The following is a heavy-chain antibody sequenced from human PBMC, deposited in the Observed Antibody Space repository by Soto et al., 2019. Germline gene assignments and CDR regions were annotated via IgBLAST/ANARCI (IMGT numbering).Heavy chain of an antibody. V-gene: IGHV4-39*01. J-gene: IGHJ5*02. CDR1: GGSISSSSYY. CDR2: IYYSGST. CDR3: ARHDFAVVNNWFEP. Sequence: SETLSLTCIVSGGSISSSSYYWGWIRQPPGKGLEWIGTIYYSGSTYYNPSLKSRVTISVDTSKNQFSLKLNSVTAADTAVYYCARHDFAVVNNWFEPWGQGTLVTVSS. D-gene: IGHD3-3*01.